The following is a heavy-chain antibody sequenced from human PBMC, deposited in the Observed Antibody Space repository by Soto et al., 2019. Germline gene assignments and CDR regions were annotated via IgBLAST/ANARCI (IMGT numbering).Heavy chain of an antibody. Sequence: ASVKVSWKASGYSFTTHGISCVRRAPGHGLEWMGWISAYNGDTHYVQRFQGRLTMTTDTSTSTAYMELRSLTSDDTAVYYCARDPPFSGILRGTPLMDVWGQGTTVTVSS. D-gene: IGHD4-17*01. J-gene: IGHJ6*02. CDR3: ARDPPFSGILRGTPLMDV. CDR1: GYSFTTHG. CDR2: ISAYNGDT. V-gene: IGHV1-18*04.